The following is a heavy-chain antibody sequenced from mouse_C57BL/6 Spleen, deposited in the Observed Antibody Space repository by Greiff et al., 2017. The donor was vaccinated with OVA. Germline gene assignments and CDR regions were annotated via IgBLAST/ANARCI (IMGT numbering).Heavy chain of an antibody. CDR1: GYTFTSYW. D-gene: IGHD1-1*01. CDR2: IYPGSGST. J-gene: IGHJ3*01. V-gene: IGHV1-55*01. CDR3: ANYYGSSYAWFAY. Sequence: VQLQQPGAELVKPGASVKMSCKASGYTFTSYWITWVKQRPGQGLEWIGDIYPGSGSTNYNEKFKSKATLTVDTSSSTAYMQLSSLTSEDSAVYYCANYYGSSYAWFAYWGKGTLVTVSA.